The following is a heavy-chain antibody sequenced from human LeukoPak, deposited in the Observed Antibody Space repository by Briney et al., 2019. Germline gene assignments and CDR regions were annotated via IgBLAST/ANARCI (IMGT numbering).Heavy chain of an antibody. CDR2: IYYSGST. Sequence: SETLSLTCTVSGGSISSGGYYWGWIRQHPGKGLEWIGYIYYSGSTYYNPSLKSRVTISVDTSKNQFSLKLSSVTAADTAVYYCAREARGYGSGSIDTSFDYWGQGTLVTVSS. V-gene: IGHV4-31*03. J-gene: IGHJ4*02. D-gene: IGHD3-10*01. CDR1: GGSISSGGYY. CDR3: AREARGYGSGSIDTSFDY.